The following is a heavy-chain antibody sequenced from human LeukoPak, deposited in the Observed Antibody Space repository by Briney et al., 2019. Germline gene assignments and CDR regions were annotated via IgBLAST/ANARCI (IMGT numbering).Heavy chain of an antibody. CDR3: ARLVDGRWSGTTCYFDY. J-gene: IGHJ4*02. CDR2: IYYSGST. D-gene: IGHD3-3*01. Sequence: SETLSLTCTVSGGSISSSSYYWGWIRQPPGKGLEWIGSIYYSGSTYYNPSLRCRITMSVDTSKNQFYLNLSSVTAADTAVFYCARLVDGRWSGTTCYFDYWGQGTLVTVSS. V-gene: IGHV4-39*07. CDR1: GGSISSSSYY.